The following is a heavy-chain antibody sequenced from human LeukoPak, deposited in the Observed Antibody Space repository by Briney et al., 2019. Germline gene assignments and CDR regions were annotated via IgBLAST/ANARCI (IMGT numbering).Heavy chain of an antibody. J-gene: IGHJ5*02. D-gene: IGHD3-22*01. CDR2: INWSGVKT. Sequence: GGSLRLSCVASGFNLDDYGMTWVRQAPGKGLEWVSGINWSGVKTDYADSVKGRFTISRDNAKSSLSLQMSSLRADDTALYYCARGHSSGERGIWLDTWGQGTRVIVSS. CDR3: ARGHSSGERGIWLDT. V-gene: IGHV3-20*04. CDR1: GFNLDDYG.